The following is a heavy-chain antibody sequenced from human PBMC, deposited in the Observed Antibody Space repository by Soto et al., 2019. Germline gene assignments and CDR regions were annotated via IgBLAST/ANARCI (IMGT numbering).Heavy chain of an antibody. CDR3: ASGTKYKREWYVACGI. J-gene: IGHJ4*02. D-gene: IGHD1-1*01. Sequence: QVQVVQSGAEVKKPGASVKVSCKASGYNFTDYDMHWVRQAPGQGLERMGMINPNDDAINYAQKFQGRGALTRVLPTSTVYMGLSSLTWEETAKYYCASGTKYKREWYVACGIWGQGTLITLSS. CDR1: GYNFTDYD. V-gene: IGHV1-46*01. CDR2: INPNDDAI.